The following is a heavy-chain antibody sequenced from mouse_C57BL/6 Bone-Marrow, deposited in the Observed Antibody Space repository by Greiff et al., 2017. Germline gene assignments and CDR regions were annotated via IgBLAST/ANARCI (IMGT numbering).Heavy chain of an antibody. CDR1: GFTFSSYT. Sequence: EVKLEESGGGLVKPGGSLKLSCAASGFTFSSYTMSWVRQTPEKRLEWVATISGGGGNTYYPDSVKGRFTISRDTAKNTLYLQMCSLRSEDTALYYCARPVYGYYFDYWGQGTTRTVSS. D-gene: IGHD1-1*01. V-gene: IGHV5-9*01. CDR3: ARPVYGYYFDY. CDR2: ISGGGGNT. J-gene: IGHJ2*01.